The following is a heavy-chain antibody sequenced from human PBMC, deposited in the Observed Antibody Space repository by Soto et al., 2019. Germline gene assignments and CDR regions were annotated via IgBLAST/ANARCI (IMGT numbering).Heavy chain of an antibody. CDR2: IDPSDSYT. D-gene: IGHD4-17*01. Sequence: PGESLKISCKGSGYSFTSYWISWVRQMPGKGLEWMGRIDPSDSYTNYSPSFQGHVTISADKSISTAYLQWSSLKASDTAMYYCARRGATVVTHAHLGYYGMDVWGQGTTVTVSS. J-gene: IGHJ6*02. V-gene: IGHV5-10-1*01. CDR3: ARRGATVVTHAHLGYYGMDV. CDR1: GYSFTSYW.